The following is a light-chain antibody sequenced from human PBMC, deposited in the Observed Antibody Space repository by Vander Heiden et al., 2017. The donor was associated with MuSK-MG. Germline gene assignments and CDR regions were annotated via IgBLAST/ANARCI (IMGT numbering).Light chain of an antibody. V-gene: IGKV1-5*01. Sequence: DIQMTQSPSTLSASVGDRVTITCRASQSISSWLAWYQQKPGEAPKFLIYDASSLESRVPSRFSRTASGTEFTLTISSLQPDAFATYYCQQYNSYAYTFGQGIKLEIK. CDR1: QSISSW. CDR3: QQYNSYAYT. CDR2: DAS. J-gene: IGKJ2*01.